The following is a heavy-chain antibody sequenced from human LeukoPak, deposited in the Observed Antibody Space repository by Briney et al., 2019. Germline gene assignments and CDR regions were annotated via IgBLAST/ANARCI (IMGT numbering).Heavy chain of an antibody. J-gene: IGHJ3*02. CDR2: FDPEDGKT. Sequence: ASVKVSCKVSGYTLTELSMHWVRQAPGKGLEWMGGFDPEDGKTMYAQKFQDRVTVTEDTSTDTAYMELGSLGGEDTAVYYCVGDKDYAFDTWGQGTTVTVSS. CDR3: VGDKDYAFDT. D-gene: IGHD1-26*01. CDR1: GYTLTELS. V-gene: IGHV1-24*01.